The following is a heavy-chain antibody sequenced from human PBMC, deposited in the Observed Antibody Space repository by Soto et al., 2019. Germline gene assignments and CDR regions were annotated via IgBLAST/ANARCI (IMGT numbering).Heavy chain of an antibody. CDR3: ARAVVRGVTTGYWFDP. CDR2: IYPSGST. Sequence: PSETLSLTCAVSGGSISSGGYSWSWIRQPPGKGLEWIGYIYPSGSTYYNPSLKSRVTISVDRSKNQFSLKLSSVTAADTAVYYCARAVVRGVTTGYWFDPWGQGTLVTVSS. J-gene: IGHJ5*02. CDR1: GGSISSGGYS. V-gene: IGHV4-30-2*01. D-gene: IGHD3-10*01.